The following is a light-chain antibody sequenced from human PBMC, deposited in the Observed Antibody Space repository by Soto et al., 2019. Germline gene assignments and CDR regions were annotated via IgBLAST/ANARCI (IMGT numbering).Light chain of an antibody. Sequence: EIVMTQSPATLSVSQGERATLSCRASESVYSNLAWYQQKPGQAPTLLIFAASTRATGIPARFSGSGSGTEFPLTISSLQSEDFAVYYCQQYAKWPLNFGGGTKVEIK. CDR1: ESVYSN. CDR2: AAS. V-gene: IGKV3-15*01. CDR3: QQYAKWPLN. J-gene: IGKJ4*01.